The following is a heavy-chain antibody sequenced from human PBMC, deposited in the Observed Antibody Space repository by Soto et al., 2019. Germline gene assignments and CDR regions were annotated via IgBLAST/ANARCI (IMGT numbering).Heavy chain of an antibody. Sequence: AASVKVSCKASGYTFTTYDISWVRQATGQGLEWMGWMNPYSGNTGYAPKFQGRVIMTMDTSISTAYMELSSLRSEDTAVYFCARSGRAKSDYWGQGTLVTVSS. D-gene: IGHD1-1*01. J-gene: IGHJ4*02. CDR2: MNPYSGNT. CDR3: ARSGRAKSDY. V-gene: IGHV1-8*01. CDR1: GYTFTTYD.